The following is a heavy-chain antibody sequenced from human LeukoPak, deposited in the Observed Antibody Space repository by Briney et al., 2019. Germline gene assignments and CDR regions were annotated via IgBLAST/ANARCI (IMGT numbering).Heavy chain of an antibody. J-gene: IGHJ4*02. CDR3: ARLFGSVTTYDY. CDR1: GFTFSTYC. V-gene: IGHV3-74*01. D-gene: IGHD3-3*01. CDR2: ICPDGTVT. Sequence: GGSLRLSCAASGFTFSTYCMHWVRQAPGKGPMWVSRICPDGTVTNYADSVKARFIISRDNARNTVYLQMNSLRVEDTAVYYCARLFGSVTTYDYWGQGTLVAVSS.